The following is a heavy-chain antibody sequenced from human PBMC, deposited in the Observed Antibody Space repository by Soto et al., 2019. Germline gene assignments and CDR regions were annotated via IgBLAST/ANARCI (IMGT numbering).Heavy chain of an antibody. J-gene: IGHJ4*02. V-gene: IGHV1-3*01. CDR1: GYTCTSYA. CDR2: INAGNGNT. Sequence: QVQLVQSGAEVKKPGASVQVSCKASGYTCTSYAMHWVRQAPGQRLEWMGWINAGNGNTKYSQKFQGRVTITRDTSASTAYMELSSLRSEDTAVYYCARGGGIAARHLDYWGQGTLVTVSS. D-gene: IGHD6-6*01. CDR3: ARGGGIAARHLDY.